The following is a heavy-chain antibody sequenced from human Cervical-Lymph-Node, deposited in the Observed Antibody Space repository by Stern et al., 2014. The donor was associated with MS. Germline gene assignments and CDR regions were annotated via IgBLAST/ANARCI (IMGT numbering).Heavy chain of an antibody. D-gene: IGHD6-13*01. V-gene: IGHV1-69*01. CDR1: GGTFSSYA. CDR2: IIPIFGTA. CDR3: ASRSSSWAREEYYFDY. Sequence: QVQLVESGAEVKKPGSSVKVSCKASGGTFSSYAISWVRQAPGQGLEWMGGIIPIFGTANYAQKFQGRVTITADESTSTAYMELSSLRSEDTAVYYCASRSSSWAREEYYFDYWGQGTLVTVSS. J-gene: IGHJ4*02.